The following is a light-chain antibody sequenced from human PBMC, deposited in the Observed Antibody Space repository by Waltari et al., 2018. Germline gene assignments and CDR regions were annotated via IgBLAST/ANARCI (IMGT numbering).Light chain of an antibody. V-gene: IGKV3-20*01. CDR1: HTISNTY. Sequence: DIVLTQSPGTLSLSPGERATLSCRASHTISNTYLVWFQQKRGQAPRLLIYGASNRATGIPDRFSCSVSGTDFTLTISRLEPEDFAMYYCQHYGSPPGTFGQGTNVEIK. CDR2: GAS. J-gene: IGKJ1*01. CDR3: QHYGSPPGT.